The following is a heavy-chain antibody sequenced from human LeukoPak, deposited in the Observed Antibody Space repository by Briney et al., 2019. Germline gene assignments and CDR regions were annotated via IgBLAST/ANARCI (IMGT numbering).Heavy chain of an antibody. J-gene: IGHJ4*02. D-gene: IGHD3-22*01. Sequence: GGSLRLSCAASGFTFSNYAMTWGRQAPGRGLEWVSAISGSGGSTYYAASVKGRFTISRDNSKNTLDLQMNSLRAEDTALYYCAKAQRPYDSTGYLDYWGQGTLVTVSS. CDR2: ISGSGGST. V-gene: IGHV3-23*01. CDR1: GFTFSNYA. CDR3: AKAQRPYDSTGYLDY.